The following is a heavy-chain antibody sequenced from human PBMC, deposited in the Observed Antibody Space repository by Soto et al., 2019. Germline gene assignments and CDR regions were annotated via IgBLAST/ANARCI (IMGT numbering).Heavy chain of an antibody. V-gene: IGHV1-69*12. CDR3: ASGIQLWLRRINNGYSG. CDR2: IIPMFGTA. D-gene: IGHD5-18*01. Sequence: QVQLVQSGAEVKKPESSVKVSCKAPGGTFSTYAISWVRQAPGQGLEWMGGIIPMFGTANYAQRCQDRVTITAAESTNTVYMELSSLRSEDTAVYFCASGIQLWLRRINNGYSGWGQGPLVTVSS. J-gene: IGHJ4*02. CDR1: GGTFSTYA.